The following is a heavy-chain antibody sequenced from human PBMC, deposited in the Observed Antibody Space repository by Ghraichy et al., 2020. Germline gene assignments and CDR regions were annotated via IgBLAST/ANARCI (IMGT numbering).Heavy chain of an antibody. CDR1: GFTFGDYT. V-gene: IGHV3-21*01. Sequence: GGSLRLSCSASGFTFGDYTMNWIRQAPGKGLQWVSSITGGSGIIYYAHSVRGRFTTSRDNAKNSLYLQMNTVRAEDTAVYYCARDSVPASIPYGMDVWGQGTTVIVSS. CDR2: ITGGSGII. CDR3: ARDSVPASIPYGMDV. J-gene: IGHJ6*02. D-gene: IGHD2-2*01.